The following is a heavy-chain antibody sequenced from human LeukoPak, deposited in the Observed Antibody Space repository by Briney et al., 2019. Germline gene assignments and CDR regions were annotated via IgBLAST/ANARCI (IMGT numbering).Heavy chain of an antibody. D-gene: IGHD3-10*01. CDR2: IRFDGTKT. J-gene: IGHJ4*02. V-gene: IGHV3-30*02. CDR1: GFNFSTNG. Sequence: PGGSLRLSCETSGFNFSTNGMHWVRQAPGKGLEWVSFIRFDGTKTFYGDSVRGRFTISRDNPKNTLYLQLSSLRGDDTAVYHCARDFDDVNGNYYYIPDYWGQGTLVTVSS. CDR3: ARDFDDVNGNYYYIPDY.